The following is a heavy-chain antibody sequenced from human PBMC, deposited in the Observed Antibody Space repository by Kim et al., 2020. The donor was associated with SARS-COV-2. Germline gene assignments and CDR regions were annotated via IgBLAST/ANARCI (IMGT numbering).Heavy chain of an antibody. Sequence: SETLSLTCTVSGGSISTYYWNWIRQSPQKGLEWIGFISYSGSTNYNPSLKSRVAISVDSSKNQFSLNLSSVTAADTAVYYCARGGVKQWLGLWARGTLVTVSS. CDR3: ARGGVKQWLGL. J-gene: IGHJ2*01. CDR2: ISYSGST. D-gene: IGHD6-19*01. CDR1: GGSISTYY. V-gene: IGHV4-59*13.